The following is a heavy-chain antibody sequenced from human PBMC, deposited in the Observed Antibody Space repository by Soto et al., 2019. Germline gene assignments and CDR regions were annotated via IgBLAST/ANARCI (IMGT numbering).Heavy chain of an antibody. CDR3: ARATVGASDFGFDS. V-gene: IGHV3-53*01. CDR2: LYSGGST. CDR1: GFTVSDYY. D-gene: IGHD1-26*01. J-gene: IGHJ4*02. Sequence: EVKLVESGGGLVQPGGSLRLSCAASGFTVSDYYMTWVRQAPGKGLEWVSLLYSGGSTIYTDTVKGRVTISRDSSKNTLYLQLNSLIVEDTVVYYCARATVGASDFGFDSWGQGTLVTVSS.